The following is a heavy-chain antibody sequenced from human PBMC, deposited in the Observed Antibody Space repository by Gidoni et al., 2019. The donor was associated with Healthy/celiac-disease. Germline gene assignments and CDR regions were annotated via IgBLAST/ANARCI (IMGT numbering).Heavy chain of an antibody. CDR1: VGSISSSSYY. CDR2: IYYSGST. D-gene: IGHD2-2*01. J-gene: IGHJ5*02. Sequence: QPQLQESGPGLVKPSATLSLTCTVSVGSISSSSYYWGWIRQPPGKGLEWIGSIYYSGSTYYNPSLKSRVTISVDTSKNQFSLKLSSVTAADTAVYYCARGYVLDWFDPWGQGTLVTVSS. CDR3: ARGYVLDWFDP. V-gene: IGHV4-39*07.